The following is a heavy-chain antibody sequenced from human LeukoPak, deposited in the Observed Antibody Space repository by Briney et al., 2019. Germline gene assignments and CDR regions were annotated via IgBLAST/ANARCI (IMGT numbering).Heavy chain of an antibody. CDR2: INPNSDGT. J-gene: IGHJ1*01. CDR1: GYTFTGYY. Sequence: GASVKVSCKASGYTFTGYYMHWVRQAPGQGLEWMGWINPNSDGTNYAQKSQGRVTMTRDTSISTAYMELSRLRSDDTAVYYCARGGYSSSWYPRAEYFQHWGQGTLVTVSS. D-gene: IGHD6-13*01. CDR3: ARGGYSSSWYPRAEYFQH. V-gene: IGHV1-2*02.